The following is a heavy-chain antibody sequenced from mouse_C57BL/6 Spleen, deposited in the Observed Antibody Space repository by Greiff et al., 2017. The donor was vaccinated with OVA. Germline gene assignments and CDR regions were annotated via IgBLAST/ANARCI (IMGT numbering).Heavy chain of an antibody. D-gene: IGHD1-1*01. CDR3: AIEGYYYGSSSWYFDV. V-gene: IGHV1-4*01. CDR1: GYTFTSYT. CDR2: INPSSGYT. J-gene: IGHJ1*03. Sequence: VKLMESGAELARPGASVKMSCKASGYTFTSYTMHWVKQRPGQGLEWIGYINPSSGYTKYNQKFKDKATLTADKSSSTAYMQLSSLTSEDSAVYYCAIEGYYYGSSSWYFDVWGTGTTVTVSS.